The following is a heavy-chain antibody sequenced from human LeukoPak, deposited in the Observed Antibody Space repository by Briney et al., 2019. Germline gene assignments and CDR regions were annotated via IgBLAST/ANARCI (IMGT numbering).Heavy chain of an antibody. J-gene: IGHJ4*02. Sequence: SETLSLTCTVSGGSISSSSYYWGWIRQPPGKGLEWIGSIYYSGSTYYNPSLKSRVTISVDTSKNQSSLKLSSVTAADTAVYYCARRGSSGWYNYFDYWGQGTLVTVSS. CDR2: IYYSGST. CDR3: ARRGSSGWYNYFDY. V-gene: IGHV4-39*01. D-gene: IGHD6-19*01. CDR1: GGSISSSSYY.